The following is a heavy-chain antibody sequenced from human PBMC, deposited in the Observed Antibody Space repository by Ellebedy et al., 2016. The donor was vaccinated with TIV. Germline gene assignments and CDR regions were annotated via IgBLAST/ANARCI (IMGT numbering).Heavy chain of an antibody. J-gene: IGHJ6*01. V-gene: IGHV4-61*03. Sequence: PSETLSLTCSASGGSVSSGGYFWSWIRQSPGKGLEWIGYIYHTGNTNYSPSLKSRVTISMETSKNHFSLKLASVTAADTAVYYCARKSYDILTGYSSGMDVWGQGTTVTVSS. CDR3: ARKSYDILTGYSSGMDV. CDR1: GGSVSSGGYF. D-gene: IGHD3-9*01. CDR2: IYHTGNT.